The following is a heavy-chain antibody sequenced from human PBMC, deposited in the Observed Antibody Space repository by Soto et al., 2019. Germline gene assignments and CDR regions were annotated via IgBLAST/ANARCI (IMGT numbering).Heavy chain of an antibody. CDR3: ARADRPYYYDSSGYYLDY. J-gene: IGHJ4*02. CDR2: IYYSGST. CDR1: GGSISSGGYY. V-gene: IGHV4-31*03. Sequence: SETLSLTCTVSGGSISSGGYYWSWIRQHPGKGLEWIGYIYYSGSTYYNPSLKSRVTISVDTSKNQFSLKLSSVTAADTAVYYCARADRPYYYDSSGYYLDYWGQGTLVTVSS. D-gene: IGHD3-22*01.